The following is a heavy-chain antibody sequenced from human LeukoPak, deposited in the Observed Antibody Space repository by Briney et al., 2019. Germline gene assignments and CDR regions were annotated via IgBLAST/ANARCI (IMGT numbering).Heavy chain of an antibody. CDR2: IYHSGST. CDR3: AREGDPTGSYYNY. J-gene: IGHJ4*02. V-gene: IGHV4-4*02. CDR1: GVSISSSNR. D-gene: IGHD3-10*01. Sequence: PSETLSLTCDVSGVSISSSNRWSWVRQPPGKGLEWIGEIYHSGSTNYNPSLKSRVTISVDKSKNQFSLNLNSVTAADTAVYYCAREGDPTGSYYNYWGQGILVTVSS.